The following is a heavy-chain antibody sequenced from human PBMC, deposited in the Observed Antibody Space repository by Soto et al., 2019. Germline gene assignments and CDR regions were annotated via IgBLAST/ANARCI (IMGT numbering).Heavy chain of an antibody. CDR3: ARSIIGYCSGGSCYAYFDI. J-gene: IGHJ3*02. D-gene: IGHD2-15*01. Sequence: QVQLVQSGAEVKKPGASVKVSCKASGYTFTSYGISWVRQAPGQGLEWMGWISAYNGNTNYAQKLQGRVTMTTDTSPTTAYMELRSLRSDDTAVYYCARSIIGYCSGGSCYAYFDIWGQGTMVTVSS. CDR2: ISAYNGNT. CDR1: GYTFTSYG. V-gene: IGHV1-18*01.